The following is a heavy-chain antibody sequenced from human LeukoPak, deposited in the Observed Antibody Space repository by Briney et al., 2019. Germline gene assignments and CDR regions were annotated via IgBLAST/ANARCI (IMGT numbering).Heavy chain of an antibody. V-gene: IGHV3-30*03. CDR1: GFTFSSYG. Sequence: GGSLRLSCAASGFTFSSYGMHWVRQAPGKGLEWVAVISYDGSNKYYADSVKGRFTISRDNSKNTLYLQMNSLRAEDTAVYYCARLGYGFFDYWGQGTLVTVSS. D-gene: IGHD5-12*01. CDR2: ISYDGSNK. CDR3: ARLGYGFFDY. J-gene: IGHJ4*02.